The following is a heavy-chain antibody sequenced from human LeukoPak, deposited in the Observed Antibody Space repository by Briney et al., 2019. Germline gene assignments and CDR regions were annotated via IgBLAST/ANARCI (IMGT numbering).Heavy chain of an antibody. J-gene: IGHJ4*02. CDR2: INPNSGGT. Sequence: GASVKVSCKASGYTFTGYYMHWVRQAPGQGLEWMGWINPNSGGTNYAQKFQGRVTMTRDTSISTAYMEVSSLRSEDTAVYYCARVAGSIDYWGQGTLVTVSS. CDR1: GYTFTGYY. CDR3: ARVAGSIDY. D-gene: IGHD1-26*01. V-gene: IGHV1-2*02.